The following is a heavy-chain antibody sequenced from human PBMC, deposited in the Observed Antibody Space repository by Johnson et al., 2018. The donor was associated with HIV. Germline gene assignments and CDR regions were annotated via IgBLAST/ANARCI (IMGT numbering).Heavy chain of an antibody. D-gene: IGHD3-22*01. CDR3: ARSTGPYATYYYDNSGYWGAFDI. J-gene: IGHJ3*02. Sequence: QVQLVESGGGVVQPGRSLRLSCAASGFTFSSYAMHWVRQAPGKGLEWVAVISYAGSIKYYADSVKGRSTISRATSKNTLSLPMNSLRSEDTAVYYCARSTGPYATYYYDNSGYWGAFDIWGQGTMVTVSS. CDR2: ISYAGSIK. CDR1: GFTFSSYA. V-gene: IGHV3-30-3*01.